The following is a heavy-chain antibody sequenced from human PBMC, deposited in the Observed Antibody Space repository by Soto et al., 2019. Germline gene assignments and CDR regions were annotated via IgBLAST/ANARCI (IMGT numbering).Heavy chain of an antibody. J-gene: IGHJ4*02. V-gene: IGHV3-21*01. D-gene: IGHD3-22*01. Sequence: APGKGLEWVSSISSSSSYIYYADPVKGRFTISRDNAKNSLYLQMNSLRAEDTAVYYCARPPNYYDSSGYYGYWGQGTLVTVSS. CDR3: ARPPNYYDSSGYYGY. CDR2: ISSSSSYI.